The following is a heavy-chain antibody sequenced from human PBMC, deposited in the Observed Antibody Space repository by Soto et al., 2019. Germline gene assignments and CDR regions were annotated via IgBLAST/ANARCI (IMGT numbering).Heavy chain of an antibody. CDR2: IGTAGDT. J-gene: IGHJ4*02. CDR1: GVTFSSYD. CDR3: ARVLRGYSGFEDYYDY. D-gene: IGHD5-12*01. V-gene: IGHV3-13*04. Sequence: GGSLRLSCAASGVTFSSYDMHWVRQPTGKGLEWVSAIGTAGDTYYPDSVKGRFTISRENAKNSLYLQMNSLRAGDTAVYYCARVLRGYSGFEDYYDYWGQGALVTVS.